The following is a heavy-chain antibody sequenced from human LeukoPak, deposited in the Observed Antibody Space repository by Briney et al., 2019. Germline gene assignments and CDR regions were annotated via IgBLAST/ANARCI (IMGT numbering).Heavy chain of an antibody. CDR3: ARGGGRARGAFDI. CDR2: INHSGST. V-gene: IGHV4-34*01. Sequence: SETLSLTCAVYGGSFSGYYWSWIRQPPGKGLEWIGEINHSGSTNYNPSLKSRVTISVDTSKNQFSLKLSSVTAADTAVYYCARGGGRARGAFDIWGQGTMVTVSS. J-gene: IGHJ3*02. CDR1: GGSFSGYY. D-gene: IGHD2-15*01.